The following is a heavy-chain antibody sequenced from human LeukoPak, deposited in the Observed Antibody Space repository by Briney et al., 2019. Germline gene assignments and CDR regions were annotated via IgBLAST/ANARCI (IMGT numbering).Heavy chain of an antibody. CDR3: AKDVGADEYYFDC. D-gene: IGHD1-26*01. V-gene: IGHV3-23*01. CDR1: GFTFSSYA. Sequence: GGSLRLSCAASGFTFSSYAMSWVRQAPGKGLEWVSVISGSGGSTNYADSVKGRFTISRDNSKNTLYLQMNSLRAEDTAVYYCAKDVGADEYYFDCWGQGTLVTVSS. J-gene: IGHJ4*02. CDR2: ISGSGGST.